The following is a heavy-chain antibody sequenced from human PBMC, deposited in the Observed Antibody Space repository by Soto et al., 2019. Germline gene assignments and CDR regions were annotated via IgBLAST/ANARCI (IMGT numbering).Heavy chain of an antibody. V-gene: IGHV4-30-4*01. D-gene: IGHD3-16*01. CDR3: AREGGESSDGLYYFDS. CDR2: IYYSGNN. CDR1: GGSTSSDNY. J-gene: IGHJ4*02. Sequence: SETLSLTCTVSGGSTSSDNYWSWIRQPPGKGLEWIGHIYYSGNNDYNPSLKSRLAISIDTSKNQFSLKLSSVTDADTAVYFCAREGGESSDGLYYFDSWGQGSLVTVS.